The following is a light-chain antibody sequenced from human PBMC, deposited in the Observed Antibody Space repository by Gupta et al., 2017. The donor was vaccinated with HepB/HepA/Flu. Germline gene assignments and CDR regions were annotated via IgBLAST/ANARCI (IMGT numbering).Light chain of an antibody. CDR1: SSNIGSNS. J-gene: IGLJ3*02. V-gene: IGLV1-44*01. CDR2: SHT. CDR3: AAWDDSLSALV. Sequence: QSVVTQPPSASGTPGQRVTISCSGSSSNIGSNSVNWYQKFPGTAPKLLIYSHTQRPSGVPDRFSGSKSGTSASLAISGLQSEDEADYYCAAWDDSLSALVCGGGTTLTGL.